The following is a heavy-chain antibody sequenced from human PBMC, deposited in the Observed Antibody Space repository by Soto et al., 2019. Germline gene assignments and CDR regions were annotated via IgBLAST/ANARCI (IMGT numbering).Heavy chain of an antibody. J-gene: IGHJ4*02. CDR2: ISYDGSNK. D-gene: IGHD4-17*01. CDR1: GFTFSSYG. Sequence: QVQLVESGGGVVQPGRSLRLSCAASGFTFSSYGMHWVRQAPGKGLEWVAVISYDGSNKYYADSVKGRFTISRDNSKNTLYLQMNSLRAEDTAVHYCASPDYGGNFGYWGQGTLVTVSS. CDR3: ASPDYGGNFGY. V-gene: IGHV3-30*03.